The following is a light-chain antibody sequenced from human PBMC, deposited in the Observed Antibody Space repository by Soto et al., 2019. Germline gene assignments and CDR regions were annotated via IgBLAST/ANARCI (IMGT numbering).Light chain of an antibody. Sequence: QSVLTQSPSASASLGASVKLTCTRSSGHSRDAIAWHQQQPEKGPRYLMKLSSDGSHSKGDGIPDRFSGSSSGAERYLTISRLQAEDEADYYCQTWGTGIRVFGGGTKVTVL. J-gene: IGLJ3*02. CDR3: QTWGTGIRV. CDR2: LSSDGSH. CDR1: SGHSRDA. V-gene: IGLV4-69*01.